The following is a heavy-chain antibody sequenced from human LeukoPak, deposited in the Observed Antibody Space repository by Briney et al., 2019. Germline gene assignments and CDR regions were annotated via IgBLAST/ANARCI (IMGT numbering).Heavy chain of an antibody. CDR2: IYSGGST. V-gene: IGHV3-53*01. D-gene: IGHD3-22*01. CDR1: GFTVSSNY. Sequence: PGGSLRLSCAASGFTVSSNYMSWVRQAPGKGLEWVSVIYSGGSTYYADSVKGRFTISRDNSKNTLYLQMNSLRAEDTAVYYCARVGYYDSSGYYQPDYWGQGTLVTVSS. J-gene: IGHJ4*02. CDR3: ARVGYYDSSGYYQPDY.